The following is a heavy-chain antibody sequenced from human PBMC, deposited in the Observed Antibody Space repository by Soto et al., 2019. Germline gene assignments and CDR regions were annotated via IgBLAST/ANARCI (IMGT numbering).Heavy chain of an antibody. CDR3: ARGGGTRYSYGVPARRNYFDY. CDR1: GGSFSGYY. CDR2: INHSGST. D-gene: IGHD5-18*01. Sequence: QVQLQQWGAGLLKPSETLSLTCAVYGGSFSGYYWSWIRQPPGKGLEWIGEINHSGSTNYNPSLKMRVTISVDTSTNQFSLKLSSVTAADTAVYYCARGGGTRYSYGVPARRNYFDYWGQGTMVTVSS. J-gene: IGHJ4*02. V-gene: IGHV4-34*01.